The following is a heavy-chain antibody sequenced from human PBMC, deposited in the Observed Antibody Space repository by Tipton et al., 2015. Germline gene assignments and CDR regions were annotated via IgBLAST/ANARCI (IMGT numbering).Heavy chain of an antibody. V-gene: IGHV4-61*01. CDR1: GGSVSSGSAYH. CDR3: ARARGRHGGLLDS. J-gene: IGHJ4*02. CDR2: IQYSGST. D-gene: IGHD4-23*01. Sequence: TLSLTCTVSGGSVSSGSAYHWSWIRQPPGKGLEWIGYIQYSGSTNYNPSLKSRVTISVDTSKSQFSLKLTSVTAADTAMYYCARARGRHGGLLDSWGQGPLVIVSS.